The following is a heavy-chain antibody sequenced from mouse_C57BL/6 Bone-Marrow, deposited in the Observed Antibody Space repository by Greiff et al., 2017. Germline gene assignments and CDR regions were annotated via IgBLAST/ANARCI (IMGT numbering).Heavy chain of an antibody. Sequence: VQLQQSGAELARPGASVKLSCKASGYTFTSYGISWVKQRTGQGLEWIGEIYPRSGNTYYNEKFKGKATLTADKSSSTAYMELRSLTSEDSTVYFCASGWFAYWGQGTLVTVSA. CDR1: GYTFTSYG. J-gene: IGHJ3*01. CDR3: ASGWFAY. CDR2: IYPRSGNT. V-gene: IGHV1-81*01.